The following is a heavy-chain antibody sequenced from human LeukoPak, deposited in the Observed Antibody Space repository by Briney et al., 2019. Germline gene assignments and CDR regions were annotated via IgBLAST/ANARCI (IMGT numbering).Heavy chain of an antibody. J-gene: IGHJ5*02. CDR1: GFTFSSYA. CDR3: ARRGSSGVVVTAHWFDP. D-gene: IGHD2-21*02. CDR2: ISSDGGST. Sequence: PGGSLRLSCAASGFTFSSYAMHWVRQAPGKGLEYVSGISSDGGSTYYANSVKGRFTISRDNSKSTLHLQMGGLRPEDMAVYYCARRGSSGVVVTAHWFDPWGQGTLVTVSS. V-gene: IGHV3-64*01.